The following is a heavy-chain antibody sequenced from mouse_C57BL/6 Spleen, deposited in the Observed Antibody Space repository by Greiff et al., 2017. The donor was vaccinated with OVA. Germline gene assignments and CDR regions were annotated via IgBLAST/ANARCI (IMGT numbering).Heavy chain of an antibody. CDR2: IHPNSGST. CDR3: ARGDDGYYWYFDV. Sequence: VQLQQPGAELVKPGASVKLSCKASGYTFTSYWMHWVKQRPGQGLEWIGMIHPNSGSTNYNEKFKSKATLTVDKSSSTAYMQLSSLTSEDSAVYYCARGDDGYYWYFDVWGTGTTVTVSS. D-gene: IGHD2-3*01. CDR1: GYTFTSYW. V-gene: IGHV1-64*01. J-gene: IGHJ1*03.